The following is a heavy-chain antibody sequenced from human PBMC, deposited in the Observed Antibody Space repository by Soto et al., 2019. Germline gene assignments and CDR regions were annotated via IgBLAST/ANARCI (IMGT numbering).Heavy chain of an antibody. CDR2: ISAYNGNT. Sequence: GASVKASCKACGYTFTSNGISWVRQAPGQGLEWMGWISAYNGNTNYAQKLQGRVTMTTDTSTSTAYMELRSLRSDDTAVYYCARVTHSSSWHFWSPPDYYYYGMDVWGQGTTVTVSS. J-gene: IGHJ6*02. V-gene: IGHV1-18*01. CDR1: GYTFTSNG. D-gene: IGHD6-13*01. CDR3: ARVTHSSSWHFWSPPDYYYYGMDV.